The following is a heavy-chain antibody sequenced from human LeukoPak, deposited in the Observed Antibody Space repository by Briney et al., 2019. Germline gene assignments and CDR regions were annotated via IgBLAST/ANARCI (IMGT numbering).Heavy chain of an antibody. CDR2: INPNSGGT. V-gene: IGHV1-2*02. CDR1: GYTFTGYY. Sequence: ASVKVSCKASGYTFTGYYMHWVRQAPGQGLEWMGWINPNSGGTNYAQKLQGRVTMTRDTSISTAYMELSRLRSDDTAVYSCARAQRSSWYGSDYWGQGTLVTVSS. CDR3: ARAQRSSWYGSDY. D-gene: IGHD6-13*01. J-gene: IGHJ4*02.